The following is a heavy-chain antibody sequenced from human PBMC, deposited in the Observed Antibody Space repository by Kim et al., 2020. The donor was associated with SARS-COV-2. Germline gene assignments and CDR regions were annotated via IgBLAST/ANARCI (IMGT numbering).Heavy chain of an antibody. V-gene: IGHV3-15*01. D-gene: IGHD2-8*02. J-gene: IGHJ2*01. CDR2: IKSKSAGGTT. CDR1: GFTFSNAW. Sequence: GGSLRLSCAASGFTFSNAWMSWVRQAPGKGLEWVGHIKSKSAGGTTDYAAPVKGRFTISRDDSKNTLFLQVNSLKIEDAGVYYCATGPGQYFHFWCRGTL. CDR3: ATGPGQYFHF.